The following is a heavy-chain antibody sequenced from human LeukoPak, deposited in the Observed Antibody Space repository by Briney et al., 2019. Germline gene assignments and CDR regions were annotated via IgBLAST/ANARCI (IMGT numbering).Heavy chain of an antibody. J-gene: IGHJ4*02. CDR3: TRANGYGLIDS. CDR1: GGSISSSSYL. Sequence: SETLSLTCTVSGGSISSSSYLWGWIRQPPGKTLEWIGTIYYSGNTYYNSSLKSRVTISLDTSKNQSSLNLFSVTAADTAMYYCTRANGYGLIDSWGQGTLVTVSS. CDR2: IYYSGNT. V-gene: IGHV4-39*07. D-gene: IGHD3-10*01.